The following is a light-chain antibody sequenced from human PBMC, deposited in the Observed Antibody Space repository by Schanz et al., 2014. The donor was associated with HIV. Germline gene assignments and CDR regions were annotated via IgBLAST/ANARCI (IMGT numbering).Light chain of an antibody. CDR3: AAWDDSLSGLYV. V-gene: IGLV1-47*02. CDR2: NTY. CDR1: SSNFRSNA. Sequence: QSVLTQPPSASGTPGQRVTISCSGSSSNFRSNAVNWYQQLPGTAPKLVIYNTYHRPSGVPDRFSGSQSGASASLAISGLRSEDEADYYCAAWDDSLSGLYVFGTGTKLTVL. J-gene: IGLJ1*01.